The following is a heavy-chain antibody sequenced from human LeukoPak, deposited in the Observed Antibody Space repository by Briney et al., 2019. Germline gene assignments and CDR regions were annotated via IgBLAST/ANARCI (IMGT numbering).Heavy chain of an antibody. CDR1: GYTFTSYY. D-gene: IGHD3-22*01. CDR3: ARYSSSGYHLFDY. CDR2: VNPSGGST. Sequence: ASVKVSCKASGYTFTSYYMHWVRQAPGQGLEWMGIVNPSGGSTSYAQKFQGRVTMTRDMSTSTVYMELSSLRSEDTAVYYCARYSSSGYHLFDYWGQGTLVTVSS. V-gene: IGHV1-46*01. J-gene: IGHJ4*02.